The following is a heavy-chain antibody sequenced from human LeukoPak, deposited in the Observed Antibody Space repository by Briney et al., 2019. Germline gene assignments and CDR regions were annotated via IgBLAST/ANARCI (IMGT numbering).Heavy chain of an antibody. D-gene: IGHD5-18*01. CDR3: ARLLVYSYDREDDAFDI. J-gene: IGHJ3*02. V-gene: IGHV4-59*08. Sequence: SETLSLTCTVSGGSISGYYWSWIRQPPGKGLEWIGYIYYSGSTNYNPSLKSRVTISVDTSKNQFSLKLSSVTAADTAVYYCARLLVYSYDREDDAFDIWGQGTMVTVSS. CDR1: GGSISGYY. CDR2: IYYSGST.